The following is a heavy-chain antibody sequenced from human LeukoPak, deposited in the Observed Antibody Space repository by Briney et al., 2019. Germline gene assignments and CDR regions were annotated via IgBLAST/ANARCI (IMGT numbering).Heavy chain of an antibody. CDR3: ASVDSGDSMIFDY. CDR2: IYYSGSA. CDR1: AGSLETYY. J-gene: IGHJ4*02. D-gene: IGHD4-17*01. Sequence: SETLSLTCTVSAGSLETYYWSWIRQSPGKGLEWIGNIYYSGSANYNPSLKSRVTISVDTSKNQFSLRLTSVTAADTAVYYCASVDSGDSMIFDYWGQGILVTVSS. V-gene: IGHV4-59*01.